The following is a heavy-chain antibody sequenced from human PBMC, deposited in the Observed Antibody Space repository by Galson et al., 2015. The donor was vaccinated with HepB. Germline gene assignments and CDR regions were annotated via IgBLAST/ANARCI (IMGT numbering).Heavy chain of an antibody. CDR3: ASEMTENQLLLGYFDY. CDR1: GYTFTGYY. J-gene: IGHJ4*02. D-gene: IGHD2-2*01. Sequence: SVKVSCKASGYTFTGYYMHWVRQAPGQGLEWMGWINPNSGGTNYAQKFQGRVTMTRDTSISTAYMELSRLRSDDTAVYYCASEMTENQLLLGYFDYWGQGTLVTVSS. V-gene: IGHV1-2*02. CDR2: INPNSGGT.